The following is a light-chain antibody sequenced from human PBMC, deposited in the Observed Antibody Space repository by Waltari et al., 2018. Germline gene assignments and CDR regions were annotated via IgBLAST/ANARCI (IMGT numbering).Light chain of an antibody. CDR1: GSNIRAGYD. J-gene: IGLJ1*01. CDR2: GSS. Sequence: QSVLTQPPSVSGAPGQRVTISCTGSGSNIRAGYDVHWYQPLPRAAPKLLIYGSSSRPLGVPDRFFGSTSGTSASLAITGLQPEDEADYYCSAWDSDLTAYVFGTGTKVTVL. CDR3: SAWDSDLTAYV. V-gene: IGLV1-40*01.